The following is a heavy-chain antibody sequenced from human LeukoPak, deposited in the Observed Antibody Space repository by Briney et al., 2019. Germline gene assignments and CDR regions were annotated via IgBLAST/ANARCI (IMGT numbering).Heavy chain of an antibody. CDR2: ISYDGSNK. J-gene: IGHJ4*02. CDR3: AGAGLLTDFDY. V-gene: IGHV3-30*04. Sequence: PGGSLRLSCPASGFTFSSYAMHWVRQAPGKGREWVAVISYDGSNKYYADSVKGRFTLSRDNSKNTLSLQMNNLRAEDTALYYCAGAGLLTDFDYWGQGTLVTVSS. CDR1: GFTFSSYA. D-gene: IGHD2-8*02.